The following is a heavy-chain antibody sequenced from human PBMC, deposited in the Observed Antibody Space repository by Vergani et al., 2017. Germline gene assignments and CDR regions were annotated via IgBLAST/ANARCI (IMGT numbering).Heavy chain of an antibody. CDR1: GGSFTSYH. V-gene: IGHV4-34*01. D-gene: IGHD4-11*01. Sequence: QVQLQQWGGGLLKPSETLSLTCVVHGGSFTSYHWTWIRQSPGEGLEWVGDIDHTGRPDYNPSLKSRLTMSVANSRDQFSLTLNSVTATDTAIYFCARVNTETNGHLYYYYYMDVWGQGTAVTVS. J-gene: IGHJ6*03. CDR2: IDHTGRP. CDR3: ARVNTETNGHLYYYYYMDV.